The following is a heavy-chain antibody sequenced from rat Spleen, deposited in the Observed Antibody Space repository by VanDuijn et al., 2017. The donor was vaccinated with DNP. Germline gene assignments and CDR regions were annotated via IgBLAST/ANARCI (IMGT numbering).Heavy chain of an antibody. CDR2: ISYDGTDT. J-gene: IGHJ4*01. Sequence: EVQLVESGGGLVQPGRSPKISCEASGFTFSDYAMAWVRQAPKKGLEWVATISYDGTDTHYRDSVRGRFTISRDNAKSILYLQMDSLRSEDTATYYCTTWGWLLGLDAWGQGTSVTVSS. CDR3: TTWGWLLGLDA. V-gene: IGHV5-7*01. CDR1: GFTFSDYA. D-gene: IGHD1-12*03.